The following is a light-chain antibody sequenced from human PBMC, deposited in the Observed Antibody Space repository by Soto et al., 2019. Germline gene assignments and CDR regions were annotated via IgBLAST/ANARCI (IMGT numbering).Light chain of an antibody. CDR2: GVS. J-gene: IGKJ1*01. CDR1: QSVNSAY. Sequence: EIVLTQSPDTLSLSPGEGATLSCRASQSVNSAYIAWYRQKPGQAPKLLIFGVSTRATGIPDRFRGSGSGPDCTLTLTSLEPEDFAVYFCHQYGFSPATFGHGTKVDVK. V-gene: IGKV3-20*01. CDR3: HQYGFSPAT.